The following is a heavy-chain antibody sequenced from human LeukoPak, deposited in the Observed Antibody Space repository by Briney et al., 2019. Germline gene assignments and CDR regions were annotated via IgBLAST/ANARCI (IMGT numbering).Heavy chain of an antibody. CDR2: ISWNSDSI. CDR3: VKDKTDFWSGYFGY. CDR1: GFIFDDYA. Sequence: GGSLRLSCAASGFIFDDYAMHWVRQTPGKGLEWVSGISWNSDSIVYADSVKGRFTISRDNAKNSLYLQMNSLRSEDMALYYCVKDKTDFWSGYFGYWGQGTLVTVSS. D-gene: IGHD3-3*01. V-gene: IGHV3-9*03. J-gene: IGHJ4*02.